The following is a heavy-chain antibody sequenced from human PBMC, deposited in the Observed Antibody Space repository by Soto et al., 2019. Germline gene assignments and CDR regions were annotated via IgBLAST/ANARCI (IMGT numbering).Heavy chain of an antibody. D-gene: IGHD1-7*01. CDR1: GYSFTSYW. CDR3: ESVASGRTGTLSPSKYYYYSYGMDV. CDR2: IYPGGSDT. Sequence: PGESLKISCKGSGYSFTSYWIGWVRQMPGKGLEWMGIIYPGGSDTRYSPSFQGHATISADNSITTAYLRWSRLKASNTAMYYCESVASGRTGTLSPSKYYYYSYGMDVWGQGTMVTVSS. J-gene: IGHJ6*02. V-gene: IGHV5-51*01.